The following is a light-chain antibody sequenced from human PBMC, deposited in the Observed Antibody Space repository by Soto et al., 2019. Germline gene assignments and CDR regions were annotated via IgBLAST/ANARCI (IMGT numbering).Light chain of an antibody. V-gene: IGKV3-20*01. CDR1: QSVSSTY. Sequence: EIVLTQSPGTLSLSPGERATLSCRASQSVSSTYLAWYQQKPGQAPRLLIYGASNRSTGIPDRFSGSGSGTDFTLTISRLEPEDFAVYYCQQYGGSRWTFVQGTRVDI. J-gene: IGKJ1*01. CDR3: QQYGGSRWT. CDR2: GAS.